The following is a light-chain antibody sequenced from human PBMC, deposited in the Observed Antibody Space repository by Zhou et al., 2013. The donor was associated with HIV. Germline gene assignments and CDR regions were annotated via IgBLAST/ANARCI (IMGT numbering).Light chain of an antibody. CDR1: ESVSNS. CDR3: QQSYSAPWT. CDR2: KAS. Sequence: DVQMTQSTSTLSASVGDRVTITCRASESVSNSLAWYQQKSGEAPKLLIYKASTLESGVPSRFSGSGSGTEFTLTITGLQPEDFATYYCQQSYSAPWTFGDGTTVDIK. V-gene: IGKV1-5*03. J-gene: IGKJ1*01.